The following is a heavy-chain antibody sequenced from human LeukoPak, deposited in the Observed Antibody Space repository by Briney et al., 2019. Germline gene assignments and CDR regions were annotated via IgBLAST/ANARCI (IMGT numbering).Heavy chain of an antibody. CDR2: IYYSGST. V-gene: IGHV4-59*01. Sequence: KPSETLSLTCTVSGGSISSYYWSWIRQPPGKGLEWIGYIYYSGSTNYNPSLKSRVTISVGTSKNQFSLKLSSATAADTALYYCARGLGNNNFWSGLGYWGQGTLVTVSS. CDR3: ARGLGNNNFWSGLGY. J-gene: IGHJ4*02. D-gene: IGHD3-3*01. CDR1: GGSISSYY.